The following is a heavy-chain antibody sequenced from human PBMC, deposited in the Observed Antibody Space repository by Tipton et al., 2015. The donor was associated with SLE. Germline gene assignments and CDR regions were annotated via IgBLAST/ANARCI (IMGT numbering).Heavy chain of an antibody. CDR2: IYYSGST. V-gene: IGHV4-59*11. J-gene: IGHJ5*02. Sequence: TLSLTCTVSGGSISSHYCSWIRQPPGKGLEWIGYIYYSGSTNYNPSLKSRVTISVDRSKNQFSLKLSSVTAADTAVYYCARQEYYYDSSGYYDWFDPWGQGTLVTVSS. D-gene: IGHD3-22*01. CDR1: GGSISSHY. CDR3: ARQEYYYDSSGYYDWFDP.